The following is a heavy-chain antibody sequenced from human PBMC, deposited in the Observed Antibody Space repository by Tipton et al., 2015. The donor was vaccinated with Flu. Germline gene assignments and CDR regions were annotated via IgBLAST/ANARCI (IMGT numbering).Heavy chain of an antibody. CDR1: GFTFSDDY. CDR2: ISSSGSTI. Sequence: SLRLSCAASGFTFSDDYMSWIRQAPGKGLEWVSHISSSGSTINYADSVKGRFTISRDNAKNSLYLQMNGLRAEDTAVYYCARDQGFGGGISYDYYALGVWGQGTTVTVSS. V-gene: IGHV3-11*01. CDR3: ARDQGFGGGISYDYYALGV. J-gene: IGHJ6*02. D-gene: IGHD3-10*01.